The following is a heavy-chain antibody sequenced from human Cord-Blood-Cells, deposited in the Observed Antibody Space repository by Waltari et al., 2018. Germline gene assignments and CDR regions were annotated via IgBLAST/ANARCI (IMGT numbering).Heavy chain of an antibody. V-gene: IGHV4-4*02. CDR1: GGSISSSNW. Sequence: QVQLQESGPGLVKPSGTLSLTCAVSGGSISSSNWWSWVRQPPGKGLEWIGEIYHSGSTNYNPPRKSRVTISVDKSTNQLSLKLSSVTAADTAVYYCATLGGYGDYDAFDIWGQGTMVTVSS. D-gene: IGHD4-17*01. J-gene: IGHJ3*02. CDR2: IYHSGST. CDR3: ATLGGYGDYDAFDI.